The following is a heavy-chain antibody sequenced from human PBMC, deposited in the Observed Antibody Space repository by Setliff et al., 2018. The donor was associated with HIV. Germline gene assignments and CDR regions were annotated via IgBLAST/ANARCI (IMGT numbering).Heavy chain of an antibody. D-gene: IGHD3-3*01. CDR3: ARLTDVSRFLGWSPEYSFYHYYLDV. Sequence: PSETLSLTCRVSGDSISSGGYYWSWIRQSPVKGLEWIGYIYYNGNAYYNPSLEGRLTMSIDPSQNHFSLNLTSVTAADTAVYYCARLTDVSRFLGWSPEYSFYHYYLDVWGKGTTVTVSS. J-gene: IGHJ6*03. CDR1: GDSISSGGYY. V-gene: IGHV4-31*02. CDR2: IYYNGNA.